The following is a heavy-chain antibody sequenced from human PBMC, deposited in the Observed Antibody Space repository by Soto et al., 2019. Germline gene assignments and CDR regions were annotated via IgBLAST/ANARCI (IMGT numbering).Heavy chain of an antibody. V-gene: IGHV4-34*01. CDR1: NGSFTDYF. D-gene: IGHD3-3*01. J-gene: IGHJ5*02. Sequence: SETLSLTCAAHNGSFTDYFWTWIRQSPGRWLEWIGEINHRGGATYNPSLRSRVTISIDTSKNHFSLSLRSLTAADTAVYYCVARGMTYDFLSGPHPFDPWGHGXLVTVYS. CDR2: INHRGGA. CDR3: VARGMTYDFLSGPHPFDP.